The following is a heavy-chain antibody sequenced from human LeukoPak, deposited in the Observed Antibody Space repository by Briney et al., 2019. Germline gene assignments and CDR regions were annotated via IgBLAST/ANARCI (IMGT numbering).Heavy chain of an antibody. Sequence: SETLSLTCTVSGGSISSYYWSWIRQPPGKGLEWIGYIYYSGSTNYNPSLKSRVTISVDTSKNQFSLKLSSVTAADTAVYYCARPSGTGAFDIWGQGTMVTVSS. CDR2: IYYSGST. CDR1: GGSISSYY. D-gene: IGHD3-10*01. V-gene: IGHV4-59*08. CDR3: ARPSGTGAFDI. J-gene: IGHJ3*02.